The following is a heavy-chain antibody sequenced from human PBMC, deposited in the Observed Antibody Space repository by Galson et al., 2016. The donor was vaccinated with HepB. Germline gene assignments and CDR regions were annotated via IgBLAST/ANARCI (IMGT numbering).Heavy chain of an antibody. J-gene: IGHJ6*03. D-gene: IGHD4-11*01. V-gene: IGHV3-21*01. Sequence: SLRLSCAASGFTFSSHNMNWVRQAPGKGLEWVSSMSSSSNSIYYADSVKGRFTISKDNAKNSLYLQMNSLRAGDTAVYYCARGGYHDYNNLGGYYYYYMDVWCKGTTVTVSS. CDR1: GFTFSSHN. CDR3: ARGGYHDYNNLGGYYYYYMDV. CDR2: MSSSSNSI.